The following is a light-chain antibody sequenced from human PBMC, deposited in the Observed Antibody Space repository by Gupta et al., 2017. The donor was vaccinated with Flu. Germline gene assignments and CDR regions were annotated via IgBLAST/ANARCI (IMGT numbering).Light chain of an antibody. CDR3: QQDVQSPLS. Sequence: PSTLSASVRDRVAIACRARQSINSWLGWYQQKPGQAPKLLIYKASSLQSGVPSRFSGSGSGTDFTLTISSLQPEDFGTYYCQQDVQSPLSFGPGTXLEIE. CDR1: QSINSW. J-gene: IGKJ2*03. V-gene: IGKV1-5*03. CDR2: KAS.